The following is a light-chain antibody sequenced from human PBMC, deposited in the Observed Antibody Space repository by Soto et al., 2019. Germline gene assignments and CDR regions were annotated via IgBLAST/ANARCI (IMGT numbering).Light chain of an antibody. CDR2: DVS. CDR1: SSDVGGYNY. CDR3: SSYTSISPYV. V-gene: IGLV2-14*01. J-gene: IGLJ1*01. Sequence: QSALTQPASVSGSPGQSITISCTGTSSDVGGYNYVSWYQQHPGKAPKLMIYDVSNRPSGVSNRFSGSKSGNTASLTISGLQADDEADYYCSSYTSISPYVFGTGTNVTVL.